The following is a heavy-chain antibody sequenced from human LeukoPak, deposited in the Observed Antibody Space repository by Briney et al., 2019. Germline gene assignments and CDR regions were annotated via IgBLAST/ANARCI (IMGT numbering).Heavy chain of an antibody. CDR1: GGSFSGYY. CDR3: ARHVDSSSWYISEY. Sequence: SETLSLTCAVYGGSFSGYYWSWIRQPPGKGLEWIGEINHSGSTNYNPSLKSRVTISVDTSKNQFSLKLSSVTAADTAVYYCARHVDSSSWYISEYWGQGTLVTVSS. CDR2: INHSGST. V-gene: IGHV4-34*01. J-gene: IGHJ4*02. D-gene: IGHD6-13*01.